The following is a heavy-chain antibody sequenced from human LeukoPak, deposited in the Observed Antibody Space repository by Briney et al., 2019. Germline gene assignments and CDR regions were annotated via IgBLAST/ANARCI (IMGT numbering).Heavy chain of an antibody. Sequence: GGSLRLSCAASEFTFSDYWMSWVRQAPGKGPEWVANIKKDGSEEHYVGSVKGRFTVSRDNAKNSLFLQMNSLRVEDTAVYYCATYDNWVAGDVWGQGTSVSVPS. V-gene: IGHV3-7*01. CDR3: ATYDNWVAGDV. D-gene: IGHD1-1*01. J-gene: IGHJ6*02. CDR2: IKKDGSEE. CDR1: EFTFSDYW.